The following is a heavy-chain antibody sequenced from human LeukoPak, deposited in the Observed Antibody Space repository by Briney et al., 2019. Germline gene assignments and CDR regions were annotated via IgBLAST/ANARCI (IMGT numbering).Heavy chain of an antibody. Sequence: PSETLSLTCAVYGGSFSGYYWSWIRQPPGKGLEWIGEINHSGSTNYNPSLKSRVTISVDTSKNQFSLKLSSVTAADTAVYYCASLGYYYGSGSSDYYMDVWGKGTTVTISS. CDR3: ASLGYYYGSGSSDYYMDV. V-gene: IGHV4-34*01. CDR2: INHSGST. D-gene: IGHD3-10*01. CDR1: GGSFSGYY. J-gene: IGHJ6*03.